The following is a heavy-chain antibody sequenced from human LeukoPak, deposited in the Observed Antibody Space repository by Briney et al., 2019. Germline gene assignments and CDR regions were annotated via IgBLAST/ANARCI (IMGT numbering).Heavy chain of an antibody. Sequence: GASVKVSCKASGYTFTSYYMHWARQAPGQGLEWMGIINPSGGSTSYAQKFQGRVTMTRDMSTSTVYMELSSLRSEDTAVYYCAINYDSGDYYFDYWGQGTLVTVSS. D-gene: IGHD5-12*01. CDR3: AINYDSGDYYFDY. CDR2: INPSGGST. J-gene: IGHJ4*02. CDR1: GYTFTSYY. V-gene: IGHV1-46*01.